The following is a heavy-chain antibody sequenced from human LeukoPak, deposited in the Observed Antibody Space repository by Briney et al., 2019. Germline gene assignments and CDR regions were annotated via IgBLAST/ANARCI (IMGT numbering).Heavy chain of an antibody. CDR1: GFTFSSYG. CDR2: IRYDGSNK. V-gene: IGHV3-30*02. CDR3: AKITMVRGVVDY. D-gene: IGHD3-10*01. J-gene: IGHJ4*02. Sequence: GGSLRLSCAASGFTFSSYGMHWVRQAPGKGLEWVAFIRYDGSNKYYADSVKSRFTISRDNSKNTLYLQMNSLRAEDTAVYYCAKITMVRGVVDYWGQGTLVTVSS.